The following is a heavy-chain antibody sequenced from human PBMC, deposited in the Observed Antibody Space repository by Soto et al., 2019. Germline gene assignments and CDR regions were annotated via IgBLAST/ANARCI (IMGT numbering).Heavy chain of an antibody. CDR1: GGTFSSYA. CDR3: ARKGTAAGTPFDP. Sequence: ASVKVSCKASGGTFSSYAISWVRQAPGQGLEWMGGIIPIFGTANYAQKFQGRVTITADESTSTAYMELSSLRSEDTAVYYCARKGTAAGTPFDPWGQGTLVTVSS. V-gene: IGHV1-69*13. CDR2: IIPIFGTA. J-gene: IGHJ5*02. D-gene: IGHD6-13*01.